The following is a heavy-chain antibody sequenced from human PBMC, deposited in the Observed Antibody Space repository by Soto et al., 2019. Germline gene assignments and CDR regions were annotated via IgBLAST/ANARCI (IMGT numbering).Heavy chain of an antibody. Sequence: PGESLRLSCAASEFAFSFYVVSWVRQAPGKGLEWVSSISGSGGSTYYADSVKGRFTISRDNSKNTLYLQMNSLRVEDTAVYYCAKDPHGVGPPNWCDPWGQGTLVTVSS. J-gene: IGHJ5*02. CDR3: AKDPHGVGPPNWCDP. V-gene: IGHV3-23*01. CDR2: ISGSGGST. CDR1: EFAFSFYV. D-gene: IGHD1-26*01.